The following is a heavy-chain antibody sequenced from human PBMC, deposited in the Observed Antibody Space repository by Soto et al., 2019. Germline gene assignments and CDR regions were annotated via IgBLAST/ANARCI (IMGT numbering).Heavy chain of an antibody. Sequence: QVQLVQSGAEVKRPGSSVKVSCKASGDTFAFHSINWVRQAPGLGLEWMGRINPILSMSNYAQRLQGRVTMTADKTTSTAYMGLSSLRSEDTAIYYCATSYGSGYRAFDYWGQGALVTVSS. J-gene: IGHJ4*02. CDR1: GDTFAFHS. CDR3: ATSYGSGYRAFDY. V-gene: IGHV1-69*02. D-gene: IGHD3-10*01. CDR2: INPILSMS.